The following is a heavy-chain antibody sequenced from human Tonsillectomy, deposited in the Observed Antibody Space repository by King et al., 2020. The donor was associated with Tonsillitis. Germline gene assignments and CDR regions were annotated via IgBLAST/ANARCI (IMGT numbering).Heavy chain of an antibody. J-gene: IGHJ2*01. CDR1: GGSISSYY. D-gene: IGHD3-22*01. Sequence: VQLQESGPGLVKPSETLSLTCTVSGGSISSYYWSWIRQPPGKGLEWIGYMYYSGSTNYNPSLKSRVTISVDTSKNQFSLKLSSVTAADTAVYYCARTSGFWSYWYFDLWGRGTLVTVSS. CDR2: MYYSGST. V-gene: IGHV4-59*08. CDR3: ARTSGFWSYWYFDL.